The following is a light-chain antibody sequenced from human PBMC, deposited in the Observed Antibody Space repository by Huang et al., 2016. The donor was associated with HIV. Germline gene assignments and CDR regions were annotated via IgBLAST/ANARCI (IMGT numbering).Light chain of an antibody. J-gene: IGKJ3*01. Sequence: AIQMTQSPSSLSASVGDGVTITCRASQGIRNDLGWYQQKAGKAPKLLIYAASSLQSGVPSRCSGSGSGTDFTLTISSLQPEDFATYYCLQDYNYPRTFGPGTKVDIK. V-gene: IGKV1-6*01. CDR1: QGIRND. CDR3: LQDYNYPRT. CDR2: AAS.